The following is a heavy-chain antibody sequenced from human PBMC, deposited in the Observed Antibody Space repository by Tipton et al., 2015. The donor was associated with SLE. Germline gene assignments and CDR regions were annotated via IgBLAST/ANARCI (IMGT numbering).Heavy chain of an antibody. D-gene: IGHD3-10*01. CDR1: GFTFDDYA. CDR3: ARVRGTTFDY. V-gene: IGHV3-9*01. J-gene: IGHJ4*02. Sequence: SLRLSCAASGFTFDDYAMHWVRQAPGKGLEWVSGISWNSGSIGYADSVKGRFTISRDNAKNSLYLQMNSLRAEDTAVYYCARVRGTTFDYWGQGALVTVSS. CDR2: ISWNSGSI.